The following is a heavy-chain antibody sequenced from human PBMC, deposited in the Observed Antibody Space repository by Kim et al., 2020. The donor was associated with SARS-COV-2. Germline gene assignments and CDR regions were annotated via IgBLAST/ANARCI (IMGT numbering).Heavy chain of an antibody. CDR3: ARPYNWNDAFDY. V-gene: IGHV3-30*01. J-gene: IGHJ4*02. D-gene: IGHD1-20*01. Sequence: YADSVKGRFTISRDNYKNTLYLQMNSLRAEDTAVYYCARPYNWNDAFDYWGQGTLVTVSS.